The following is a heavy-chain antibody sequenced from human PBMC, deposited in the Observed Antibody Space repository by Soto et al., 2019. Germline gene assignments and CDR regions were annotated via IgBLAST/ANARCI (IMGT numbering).Heavy chain of an antibody. CDR3: ARNDFWSGPLDY. D-gene: IGHD3-3*01. CDR1: GGTFSSYA. Sequence: GASVKVSCKASGGTFSSYAISWVRQAPGQGLEWMGGIIPIFGTANYAQKFQGRVTITADESTSTAYMELSSLRSEDTAVYYCARNDFWSGPLDYWGQGTLVTVSS. CDR2: IIPIFGTA. J-gene: IGHJ4*01. V-gene: IGHV1-69*13.